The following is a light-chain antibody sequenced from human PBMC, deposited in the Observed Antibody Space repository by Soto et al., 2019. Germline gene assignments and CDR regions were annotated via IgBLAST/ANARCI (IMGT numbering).Light chain of an antibody. CDR2: DAS. V-gene: IGKV1-5*01. CDR3: QQYSIYPYT. CDR1: QTISNW. J-gene: IGKJ2*01. Sequence: DIQMTQSPSTLSASVGDRVTITCRASQTISNWLAWYQQEPGKAPKLLIYDASSLRSGVPSRSSCSGFATDFTLTISSLQPDDFATYYCQQYSIYPYTFGQGTKLEIK.